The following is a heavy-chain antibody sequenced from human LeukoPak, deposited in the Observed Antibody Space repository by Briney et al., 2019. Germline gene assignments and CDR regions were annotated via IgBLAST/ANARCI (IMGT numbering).Heavy chain of an antibody. D-gene: IGHD5-18*01. CDR2: INHSGST. CDR3: AGGEYSVGPIDY. CDR1: GGSFSGYY. J-gene: IGHJ4*02. V-gene: IGHV4-34*01. Sequence: SETLSLTCAVYGGSFSGYYWSWIRQPPGKGLEWIGEINHSGSTSYNPSLKTRVTISVDTSKNQFSLKLSSVTAADTAVYYCAGGEYSVGPIDYWGQGTLVTVSS.